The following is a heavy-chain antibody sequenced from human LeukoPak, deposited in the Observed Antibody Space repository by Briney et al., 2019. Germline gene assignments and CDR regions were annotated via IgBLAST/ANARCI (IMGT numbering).Heavy chain of an antibody. CDR1: GFTFSSYA. CDR2: ISGSGGST. D-gene: IGHD3-16*02. J-gene: IGHJ4*02. Sequence: GGSLKLSCAASGFTFSSYAMSWVRQAPGKGLEWVSAISGSGGSTYYADSVKGRFTISRDNSKNTLYLQMNSLRAEDTAVYYCAKSITFGGVIVPNDYWGQGTLVTVSS. V-gene: IGHV3-23*01. CDR3: AKSITFGGVIVPNDY.